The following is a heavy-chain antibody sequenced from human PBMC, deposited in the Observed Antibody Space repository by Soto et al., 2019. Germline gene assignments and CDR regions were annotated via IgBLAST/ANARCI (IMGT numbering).Heavy chain of an antibody. Sequence: EVQLVESGGGLIQPGGSLRLSCAASGFTVSSYHMSWVRQAPGKGLEWVSLLYSGGDTSYADSVKGRFTSSRDNSKNTLYLQMNSLRDEDTAVYYCVRGDYWGQGTLVTVSS. CDR3: VRGDY. V-gene: IGHV3-53*01. CDR2: LYSGGDT. J-gene: IGHJ4*02. CDR1: GFTVSSYH.